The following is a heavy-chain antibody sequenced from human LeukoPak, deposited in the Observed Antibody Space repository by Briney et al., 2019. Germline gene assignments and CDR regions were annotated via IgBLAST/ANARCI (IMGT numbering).Heavy chain of an antibody. V-gene: IGHV1-46*01. CDR2: INPSGGST. Sequence: ASVKVSCKASGYTFTSYYMHWVRQAPGQGLEWMGIINPSGGSTSYAQKFQGRVTMTRDTSISTAYMELSRLRSDDTAVYYCARVRSDYDILTGYYEAHPYFDYWGQGTLVTVSS. D-gene: IGHD3-9*01. J-gene: IGHJ4*02. CDR1: GYTFTSYY. CDR3: ARVRSDYDILTGYYEAHPYFDY.